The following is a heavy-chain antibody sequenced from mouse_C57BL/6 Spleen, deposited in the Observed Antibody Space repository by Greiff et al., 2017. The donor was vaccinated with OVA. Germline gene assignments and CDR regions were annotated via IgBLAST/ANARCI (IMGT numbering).Heavy chain of an antibody. CDR3: ARDQKGYYGGY. Sequence: EVKLVESGGGLVKPGGSLKLSCAASGFTFSSYAMSWVRQTPEKRLEWVATISDGGSYTYYPDNVKGRFTISRDNAKNNLYLQMSHLKSEDTAMYYCARDQKGYYGGYWGQGTTRTVSS. D-gene: IGHD2-1*01. J-gene: IGHJ2*01. V-gene: IGHV5-4*01. CDR2: ISDGGSYT. CDR1: GFTFSSYA.